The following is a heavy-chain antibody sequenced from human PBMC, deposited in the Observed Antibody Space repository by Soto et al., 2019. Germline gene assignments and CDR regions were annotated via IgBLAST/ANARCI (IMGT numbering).Heavy chain of an antibody. V-gene: IGHV4-39*01. J-gene: IGHJ1*01. D-gene: IGHD2-8*01. CDR3: ARGELVLMVYAPAAEYFQH. Sequence: SETLSLTCTVSGGSISSSSYYWGWIRQPPGKGLEWIGSIYYSGSTYYNPSLKSRVTISVDTSKNQFSLKLSSVTAADTAVYYCARGELVLMVYAPAAEYFQHWGQGTLVTVSS. CDR2: IYYSGST. CDR1: GGSISSSSYY.